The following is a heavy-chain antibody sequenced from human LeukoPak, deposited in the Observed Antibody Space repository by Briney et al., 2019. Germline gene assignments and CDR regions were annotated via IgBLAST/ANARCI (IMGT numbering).Heavy chain of an antibody. CDR2: INPNSGGT. D-gene: IGHD3/OR15-3a*01. J-gene: IGHJ4*02. Sequence: ASVKVSCKASGYTFTGYYMHWVRQAPGQGLEWMGWINPNSGGTNYAQKFQGRVTMTRDMSTSTVYMELSSLRSEDTAVYYCARAGTGSIGQIDYWGQGTLVTVSS. CDR1: GYTFTGYY. V-gene: IGHV1-2*02. CDR3: ARAGTGSIGQIDY.